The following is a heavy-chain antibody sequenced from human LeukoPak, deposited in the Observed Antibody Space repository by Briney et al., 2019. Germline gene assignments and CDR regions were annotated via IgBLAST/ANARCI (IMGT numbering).Heavy chain of an antibody. CDR2: SGTAGDT. Sequence: PGGSLRLSCAASGFTFSSSAMNSFRQAPGKGLEWVSASGTAGDTYYADSVKGRFTISRDDSKNTLYLQMTSLRADDTAVYYCARKTPGNYPYDYWGQGTLVTVSP. CDR1: GFTFSSSA. D-gene: IGHD3-22*01. CDR3: ARKTPGNYPYDY. V-gene: IGHV3-23*01. J-gene: IGHJ4*02.